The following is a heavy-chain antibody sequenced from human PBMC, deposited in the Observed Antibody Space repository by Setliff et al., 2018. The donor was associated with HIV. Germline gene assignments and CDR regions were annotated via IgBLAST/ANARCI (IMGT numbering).Heavy chain of an antibody. J-gene: IGHJ6*02. CDR3: VRGKRYAYTSGGLDV. D-gene: IGHD3-16*01. CDR2: INQVESEK. V-gene: IGHV3-7*01. Sequence: PWGSLRLSCAASGFTFSSFWMSWVRQAPGKGLEWVANINQVESEKYYVDSVKGRFTISRDNTKNSLYLQMNSLGVEDTAIYFCVRGKRYAYTSGGLDVWGQGTTVTVSS. CDR1: GFTFSSFW.